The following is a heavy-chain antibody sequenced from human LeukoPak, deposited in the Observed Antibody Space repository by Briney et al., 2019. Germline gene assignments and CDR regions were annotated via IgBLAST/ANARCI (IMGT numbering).Heavy chain of an antibody. V-gene: IGHV3-23*01. CDR3: AKDRTGYSYGYFLSP. CDR1: GFTFSSYA. J-gene: IGHJ5*02. Sequence: GGSLRLSCAASGFTFSSYAMTWVRQAPGKGLEWVSTITDSVSGGSTYYADSVKGRFTISRDNSKNTLYLQMSSLRAEDTAVYFCAKDRTGYSYGYFLSPWGQGTLVTVSS. D-gene: IGHD5-18*01. CDR2: ITDSVSGGST.